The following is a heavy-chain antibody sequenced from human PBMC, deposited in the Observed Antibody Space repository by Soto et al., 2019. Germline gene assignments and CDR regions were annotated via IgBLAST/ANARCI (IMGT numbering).Heavy chain of an antibody. J-gene: IGHJ6*02. CDR3: AREGQAPYYYYGMDV. CDR2: ISGYNGNT. Sequence: QVQVVQSGDEVKKPGASVKVSCKASGYTFTNYGFSWVRQAPGQGLEWMGWISGYNGNTKYAEKFQGRVTMTTDTSTSTAHRERRSLRSDDTAVYYCAREGQAPYYYYGMDVWGQVTAVTVSS. V-gene: IGHV1-18*01. CDR1: GYTFTNYG.